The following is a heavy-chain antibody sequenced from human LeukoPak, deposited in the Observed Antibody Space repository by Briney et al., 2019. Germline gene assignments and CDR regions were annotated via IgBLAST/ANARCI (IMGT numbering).Heavy chain of an antibody. J-gene: IGHJ5*02. Sequence: SETLSLTCAVYGGSFSGYYWSWIRQPPGKGLEWIGEINHSGSTNYHPSLKSRVTRSVDTSKKQFSLKLSSVTAADTAVYYCARLLPYCSGGSCYSDWFDPWGQGTLVTVSS. CDR1: GGSFSGYY. V-gene: IGHV4-34*01. CDR2: INHSGST. D-gene: IGHD2-15*01. CDR3: ARLLPYCSGGSCYSDWFDP.